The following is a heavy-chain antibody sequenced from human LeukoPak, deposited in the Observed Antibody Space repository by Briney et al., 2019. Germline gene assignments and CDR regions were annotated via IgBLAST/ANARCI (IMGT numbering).Heavy chain of an antibody. J-gene: IGHJ4*02. CDR1: GGTFSSYA. Sequence: ASVKVSCKASGGTFSSYAISWVRQAPGQGLEWVGIINPSGGSTIYAQKFQGRVTMTWDMSTSTVYMELSSLRSEDTAVYYCARSHYSRGWEYFDYWGQGTLVTVSS. V-gene: IGHV1-46*01. CDR2: INPSGGST. CDR3: ARSHYSRGWEYFDY. D-gene: IGHD6-19*01.